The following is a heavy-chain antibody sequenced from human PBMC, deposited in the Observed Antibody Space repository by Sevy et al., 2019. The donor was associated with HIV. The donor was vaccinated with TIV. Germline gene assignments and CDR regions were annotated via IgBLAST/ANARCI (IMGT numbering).Heavy chain of an antibody. Sequence: ASVKVSCKASGYTFTGYYMHWVRQAPGQGLEWMGWINPNSGGTNYAQKFQGRVTMTRDTSISTAYMELSRLRSDDTAVYYCATSRPDYDFSSGYSAYYFDYWGQGTLVTVSS. CDR3: ATSRPDYDFSSGYSAYYFDY. D-gene: IGHD3-3*01. CDR1: GYTFTGYY. J-gene: IGHJ4*02. CDR2: INPNSGGT. V-gene: IGHV1-2*02.